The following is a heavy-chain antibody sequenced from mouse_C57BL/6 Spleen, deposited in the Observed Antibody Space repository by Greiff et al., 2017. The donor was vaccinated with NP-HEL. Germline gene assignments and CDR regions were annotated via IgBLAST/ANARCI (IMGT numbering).Heavy chain of an antibody. D-gene: IGHD1-2*01. CDR3: TRNYGRPGFAY. J-gene: IGHJ3*01. V-gene: IGHV1-15*01. CDR1: GYTFTDYE. CDR2: IDPETGGT. Sequence: VQLQQSGAELVRPGASVTLSCKASGYTFTDYEMHWVKQTPVHGLEWIGAIDPETGGTAYNQKFKGKAILTADKSSSTAYMELRSLTSEDSAVYYCTRNYGRPGFAYWGQGTLVTVSA.